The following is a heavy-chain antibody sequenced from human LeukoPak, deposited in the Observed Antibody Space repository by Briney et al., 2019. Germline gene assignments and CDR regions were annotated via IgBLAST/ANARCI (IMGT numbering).Heavy chain of an antibody. J-gene: IGHJ6*03. Sequence: GRSLRLSCAASGFTFSSYAMHWIRQPPGKGLEWVAVISYDGSNKYYADSVKGRFTISRDNSKNTLYLQMNSLRAEDTAVYYCARESRYYYGSGTYYYYMDVWGKGTTVTVSS. V-gene: IGHV3-30*01. CDR3: ARESRYYYGSGTYYYYMDV. CDR1: GFTFSSYA. D-gene: IGHD3-10*01. CDR2: ISYDGSNK.